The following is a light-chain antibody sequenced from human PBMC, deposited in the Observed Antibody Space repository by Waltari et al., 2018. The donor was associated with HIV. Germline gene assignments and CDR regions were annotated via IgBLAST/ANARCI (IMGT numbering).Light chain of an antibody. Sequence: QSVLTQPPSASGTPGQRVTISCSGSSSNIGSNTVNWYQQLPGTAPKLLIDNFNQRPSGVPDRLSGSKSGTSASLAISGLQSEDEADYYCAAWDDSLNGVVFGGGTKLTVL. CDR2: NFN. J-gene: IGLJ2*01. CDR1: SSNIGSNT. V-gene: IGLV1-44*01. CDR3: AAWDDSLNGVV.